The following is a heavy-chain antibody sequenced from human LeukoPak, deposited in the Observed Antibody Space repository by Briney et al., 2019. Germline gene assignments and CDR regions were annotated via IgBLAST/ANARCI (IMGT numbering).Heavy chain of an antibody. CDR1: GFTFSSYW. J-gene: IGHJ4*02. D-gene: IGHD3-3*01. CDR2: ISSSGGRT. V-gene: IGHV3-23*01. CDR3: TKEGGLYDSGGYFDY. Sequence: TGGSLRLSCAASGFTFSSYWMSWVRQAPGKGLEWVSTISSSGGRTYYADSVKGRFTFSRDDSKNTLYLQMNSLRAEDTAVYYCTKEGGLYDSGGYFDYWGQGTLITVSS.